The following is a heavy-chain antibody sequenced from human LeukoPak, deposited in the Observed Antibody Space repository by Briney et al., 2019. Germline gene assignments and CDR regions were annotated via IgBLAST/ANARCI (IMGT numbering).Heavy chain of an antibody. J-gene: IGHJ4*02. Sequence: ASVKVSCKASGYTFTGHYMHWVRQAPGQGLEWMGWINPNSGDTNYAQKFQGRVAITRDTIARTAYMELSSLRSEDTAVYFCARDYGSDYIWGSYRYTPHLDYWGQGTLVTVSS. CDR2: INPNSGDT. V-gene: IGHV1-2*02. D-gene: IGHD3-16*02. CDR3: ARDYGSDYIWGSYRYTPHLDY. CDR1: GYTFTGHY.